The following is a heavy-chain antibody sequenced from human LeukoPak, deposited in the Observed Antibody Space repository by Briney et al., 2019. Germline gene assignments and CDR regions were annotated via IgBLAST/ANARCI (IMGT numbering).Heavy chain of an antibody. D-gene: IGHD2-15*01. CDR2: MNPDGSEK. V-gene: IGHV3-7*03. CDR1: GFSFSNNW. CDR3: AKDGYCSGGNCYSANDAFDI. Sequence: PGGSLRLSCAASGFSFSNNWMSWVRQAPGKGLEWVANMNPDGSEKYYVDSLRGRFTISRDNAKNSLYLQMNSLRAEDTAIYYCAKDGYCSGGNCYSANDAFDIWGQGTMVTVSS. J-gene: IGHJ3*02.